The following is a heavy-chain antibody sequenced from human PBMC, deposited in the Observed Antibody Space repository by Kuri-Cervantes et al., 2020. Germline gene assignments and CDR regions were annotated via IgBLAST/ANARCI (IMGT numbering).Heavy chain of an antibody. J-gene: IGHJ6*03. CDR2: TSWNSGSI. CDR3: ARLYYYYMDV. V-gene: IGHV3-9*01. CDR1: GFTFDDYA. Sequence: SLKISCAASGFTFDDYAMHWVRQAPGKGLEWVSGTSWNSGSIGYADSVKGRFTISRDNAKNSLYLQMNSLRAEDTAVYYCARLYYYYMDVWGKGTTVTVSS.